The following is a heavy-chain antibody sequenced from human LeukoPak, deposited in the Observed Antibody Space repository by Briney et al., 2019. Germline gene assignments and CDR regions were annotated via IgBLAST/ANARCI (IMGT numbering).Heavy chain of an antibody. J-gene: IGHJ4*02. CDR2: INHSGST. D-gene: IGHD5-12*01. V-gene: IGHV4-34*01. CDR3: ARSGGYSGYDIDY. Sequence: PSETLSLTCAVYGGAFSGYYWSWIRQPSGKGLEWIGEINHSGSTNYNPSLKSRVTISVDTSKNQFSLKLSSVTAADTAVYYCARSGGYSGYDIDYWGQGTLVTVSS. CDR1: GGAFSGYY.